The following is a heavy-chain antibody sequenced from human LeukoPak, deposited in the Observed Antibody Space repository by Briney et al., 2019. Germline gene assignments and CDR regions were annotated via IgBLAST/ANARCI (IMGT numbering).Heavy chain of an antibody. CDR3: ARNNGMDV. Sequence: PGGSLRLSCAASGFTFSSYAMSWVRQAPGKGLEWVSVISGSGGNTYYADSVKGRFTISRDNSKNTLYLQMSSLRAEDTALYHCARNNGMDVWGQGTTVIVSS. CDR2: ISGSGGNT. V-gene: IGHV3-23*01. J-gene: IGHJ6*02. CDR1: GFTFSSYA.